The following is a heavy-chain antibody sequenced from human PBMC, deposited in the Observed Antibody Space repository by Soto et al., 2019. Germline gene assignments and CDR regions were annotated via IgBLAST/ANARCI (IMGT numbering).Heavy chain of an antibody. V-gene: IGHV4-34*01. CDR2: INHSGST. Sequence: SETLSLTCAVYGGSFSGYYWSWIRQPPGKGLEWIGEINHSGSTNYNPSLKSRVTISVDTSKNQFSLELSSVTAADTAVYYCATQERYYYGSGSCYVYWFDPWGQGTLVTVSS. CDR3: ATQERYYYGSGSCYVYWFDP. D-gene: IGHD3-10*01. CDR1: GGSFSGYY. J-gene: IGHJ5*02.